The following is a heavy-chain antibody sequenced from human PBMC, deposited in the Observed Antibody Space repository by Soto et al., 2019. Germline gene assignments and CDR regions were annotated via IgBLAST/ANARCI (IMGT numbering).Heavy chain of an antibody. Sequence: ASVKVSCKASGYTFTIYDINWVRQATGQGLEWMGWMNPNSGNTGYAQKFQGRVTMTRNTSISTAYMELSSLRSEDTAVYYCARGPTVTRLFFPRHTLKANWFDPWGQGTLVTVSS. V-gene: IGHV1-8*01. D-gene: IGHD4-4*01. J-gene: IGHJ5*02. CDR1: GYTFTIYD. CDR3: ARGPTVTRLFFPRHTLKANWFDP. CDR2: MNPNSGNT.